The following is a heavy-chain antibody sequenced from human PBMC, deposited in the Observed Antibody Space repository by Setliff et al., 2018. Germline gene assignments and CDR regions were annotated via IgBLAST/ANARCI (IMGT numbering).Heavy chain of an antibody. CDR3: RLAHCNTTSCEEALDF. Sequence: SETLSLTCAVYGGSFSTYFWSWIRQPPGKXLEXIXXXXXXXXXXXXXXXXXXXTMXXXXSKNQFSLNLNSVTAADTAVYYFRLAHCNTTSCEEALDFWSQGTLVTVSS. D-gene: IGHD2-2*01. V-gene: IGHV4-34*01. CDR2: XXXXXXX. CDR1: GGSFSTYF. J-gene: IGHJ4*02.